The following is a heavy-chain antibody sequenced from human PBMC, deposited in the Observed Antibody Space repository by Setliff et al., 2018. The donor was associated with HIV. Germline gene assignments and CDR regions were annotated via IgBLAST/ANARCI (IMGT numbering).Heavy chain of an antibody. D-gene: IGHD1-26*01. J-gene: IGHJ6*03. CDR2: IYYTGST. Sequence: PSETLSLTCTVSGASISSGYWWSWVRQSPGTGLEWIGEIYYTGSTNYNPSLKSRVTISVLKSKSQFSLKLSSVTAADTAVYYCASSTISPGWGYYYYYMDVWGKGTTVTVSS. V-gene: IGHV4-4*02. CDR1: GASISSGYW. CDR3: ASSTISPGWGYYYYYMDV.